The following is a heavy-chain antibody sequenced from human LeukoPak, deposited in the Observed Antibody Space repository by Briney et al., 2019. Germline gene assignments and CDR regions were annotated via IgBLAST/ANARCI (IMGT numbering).Heavy chain of an antibody. J-gene: IGHJ4*02. Sequence: GGSLRLSCRASGFTFSDYWMMWVRQARGRGREWLANIKQDGSEKYYVDAVSGRFTISRDNAKNSLYLQMNTLRAEDTAVYYCVRDIDHGDYWGQGTRVTVSS. CDR1: GFTFSDYW. CDR3: VRDIDHGDY. CDR2: IKQDGSEK. D-gene: IGHD1-14*01. V-gene: IGHV3-7*03.